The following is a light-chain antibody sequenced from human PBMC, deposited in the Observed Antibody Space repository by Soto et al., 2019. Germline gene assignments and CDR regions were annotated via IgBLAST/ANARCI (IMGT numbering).Light chain of an antibody. J-gene: IGKJ1*01. Sequence: EIVLTQSPAILSLSPGQSDTLSCRASRGVSNYLAWYQQKPGQAPRLLIYDASNRATGIPDRFSGSGSGTDFTLTISRLEPEDSAVYYCQQYGSSRTFGQGTKVDI. CDR3: QQYGSSRT. CDR2: DAS. CDR1: RGVSNY. V-gene: IGKV3-20*01.